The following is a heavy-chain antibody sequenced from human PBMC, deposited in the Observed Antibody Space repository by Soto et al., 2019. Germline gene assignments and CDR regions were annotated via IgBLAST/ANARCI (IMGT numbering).Heavy chain of an antibody. D-gene: IGHD6-19*01. Sequence: ASVKVSCKASGDTFASYAMHWVRQAPGQRLEWMGWINAGNGNTKYSQKFQGRVTITRDTSASTAYMELSSLRSEDTAVYYCARDEHSSGWPFDYWGQGTLVTVSS. V-gene: IGHV1-3*01. CDR1: GDTFASYA. J-gene: IGHJ4*02. CDR3: ARDEHSSGWPFDY. CDR2: INAGNGNT.